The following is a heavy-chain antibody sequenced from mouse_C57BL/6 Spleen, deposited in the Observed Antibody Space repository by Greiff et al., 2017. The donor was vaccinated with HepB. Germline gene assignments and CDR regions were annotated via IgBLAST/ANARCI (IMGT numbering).Heavy chain of an antibody. J-gene: IGHJ1*03. Sequence: EVKLMESGPELVKPGASVKMSCKASGYTFTDYNMHWVKQSHGKSLEWIGYINPNNGGTSYNQKFKGKATLTVNKSSSTAYMELRSLTSEDSAVYYCARGLYYYGSRGGYFDVWGTGTTVTVSS. D-gene: IGHD1-1*01. CDR3: ARGLYYYGSRGGYFDV. CDR1: GYTFTDYN. V-gene: IGHV1-22*01. CDR2: INPNNGGT.